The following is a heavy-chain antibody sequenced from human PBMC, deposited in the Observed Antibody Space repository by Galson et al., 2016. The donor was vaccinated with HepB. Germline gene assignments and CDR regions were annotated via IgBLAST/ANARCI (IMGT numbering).Heavy chain of an antibody. Sequence: SLRLSCAASGFIFSNYGMHWVRQAPGKGLEWVAVIRNDGSNTYYADSVEGRFTVSRDNSKNTLYLHMNSLRAEDTAVYYCVRDRLYGDHFHYYGLDVWGQGTTVTVSS. J-gene: IGHJ6*02. D-gene: IGHD3-10*01. CDR3: VRDRLYGDHFHYYGLDV. CDR2: IRNDGSNT. V-gene: IGHV3-33*01. CDR1: GFIFSNYG.